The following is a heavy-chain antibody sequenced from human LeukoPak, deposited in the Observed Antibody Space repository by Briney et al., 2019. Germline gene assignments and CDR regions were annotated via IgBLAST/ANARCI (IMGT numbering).Heavy chain of an antibody. Sequence: SETLSLTCTVSGYSISSGYYWGWIRQPPGKGLEWIGSIYHSGSTNYNPSLKSRVTISVDKSKNQFSLKLSSVTAADTAVYYCARDRRYYDSSGYIRGFDYWGQGTLVTVSS. CDR2: IYHSGST. CDR1: GYSISSGYY. D-gene: IGHD3-22*01. CDR3: ARDRRYYDSSGYIRGFDY. V-gene: IGHV4-38-2*02. J-gene: IGHJ4*02.